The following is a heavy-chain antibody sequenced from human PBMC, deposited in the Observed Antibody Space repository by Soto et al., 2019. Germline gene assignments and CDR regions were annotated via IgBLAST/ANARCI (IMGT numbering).Heavy chain of an antibody. CDR3: ASDSAGYSNYVDY. V-gene: IGHV3-30*03. Sequence: GGSLRLSCAASGFSFRNNGMHWVRQAPGKGLEFVAVISYDGGHEDYADSVKGRFTISRDNSKNMLFLQMNSLRPDDTAVYYCASDSAGYSNYVDYWGQGTLVTVSS. D-gene: IGHD4-4*01. J-gene: IGHJ4*02. CDR2: ISYDGGHE. CDR1: GFSFRNNG.